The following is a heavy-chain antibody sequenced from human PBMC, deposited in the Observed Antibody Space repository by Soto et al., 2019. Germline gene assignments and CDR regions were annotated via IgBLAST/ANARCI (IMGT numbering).Heavy chain of an antibody. V-gene: IGHV3-23*01. CDR2: ISGSGGST. D-gene: IGHD1-26*01. Sequence: PGGSXRLSCASSGFTFSIYAMIWVRQAPGKGLEWVSAISGSGGSTYYADSVNGRFNISRDNSKKTLYLQMNSLRAEDTAVYYCEKDKGLGIVGDTKFDYWGQGTLVTVSS. CDR3: EKDKGLGIVGDTKFDY. CDR1: GFTFSIYA. J-gene: IGHJ4*02.